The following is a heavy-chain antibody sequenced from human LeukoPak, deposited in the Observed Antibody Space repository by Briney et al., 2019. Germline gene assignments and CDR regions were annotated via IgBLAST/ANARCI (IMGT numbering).Heavy chain of an antibody. V-gene: IGHV3-53*01. Sequence: GGSLRLSCAVSGFSVTSNYMSWVRQAPGKGLEWVSVIYSGGSTYYADSVKGRFTISRDNSKNTLYLQMNSLRAEDTAVYYCAREDILTGFDYWGQGTLVTVSS. CDR3: AREDILTGFDY. CDR1: GFSVTSNY. J-gene: IGHJ4*02. CDR2: IYSGGST. D-gene: IGHD3-9*01.